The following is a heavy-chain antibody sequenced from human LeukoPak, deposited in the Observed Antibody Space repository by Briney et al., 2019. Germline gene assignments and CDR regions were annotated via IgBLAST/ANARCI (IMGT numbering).Heavy chain of an antibody. CDR1: GFTFSTYA. D-gene: IGHD1-26*01. CDR2: ISYDGSNK. CDR3: ARYSGTFSNSYFDC. J-gene: IGHJ4*02. Sequence: GGSLRLSCAASGFTFSTYAMHWVRQAPGKGLEWLAVISYDGSNKYYPDSVKGRFTVSRDNSKNTLYLQVDSLRAEDTAVYYCARYSGTFSNSYFDCWGQGTLVTVSS. V-gene: IGHV3-30*04.